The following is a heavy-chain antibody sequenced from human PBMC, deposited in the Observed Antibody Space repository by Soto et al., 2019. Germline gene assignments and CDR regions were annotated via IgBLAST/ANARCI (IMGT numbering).Heavy chain of an antibody. Sequence: GGSLRVSSAASGFSFSSYSLNWVCQAPWNVLEWVSSISSSSSYIYYADSVKVRFTISTDNAKNSMYLQMNSLRAEDTAVYYFARDRYYDFWSGYSRMDVWGQGTTVTVSS. CDR3: ARDRYYDFWSGYSRMDV. CDR2: ISSSSSYI. CDR1: GFSFSSYS. J-gene: IGHJ6*02. V-gene: IGHV3-21*01. D-gene: IGHD3-3*01.